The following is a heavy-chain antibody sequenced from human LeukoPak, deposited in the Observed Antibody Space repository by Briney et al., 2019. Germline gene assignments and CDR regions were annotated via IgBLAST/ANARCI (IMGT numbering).Heavy chain of an antibody. CDR3: ARDLRDGYNFEFGY. V-gene: IGHV3-30-3*01. Sequence: TGRSLRLSCAASGFTFSSYAMHWVRQAPGKGLEWVAVISYDGGNKYYADSVKGRFTISRDNSKNTLYLQMNSLRAEDTAVYYCARDLRDGYNFEFGYWGQGTLVTVSS. D-gene: IGHD5-24*01. J-gene: IGHJ4*02. CDR1: GFTFSSYA. CDR2: ISYDGGNK.